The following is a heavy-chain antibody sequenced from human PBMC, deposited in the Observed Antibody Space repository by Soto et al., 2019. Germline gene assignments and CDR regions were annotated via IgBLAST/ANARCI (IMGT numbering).Heavy chain of an antibody. Sequence: GGSLRLSCAASGFTFSSYAMSWVRQAPGKGLEWVSAISGSGGSTYYADSVKGRFTISRDNSKNTLYLQMNSLRAEDTAVYYCAKDRDDYVWGSYRTPDYWGQGTLVTVSS. CDR1: GFTFSSYA. CDR3: AKDRDDYVWGSYRTPDY. V-gene: IGHV3-23*01. J-gene: IGHJ4*02. CDR2: ISGSGGST. D-gene: IGHD3-16*02.